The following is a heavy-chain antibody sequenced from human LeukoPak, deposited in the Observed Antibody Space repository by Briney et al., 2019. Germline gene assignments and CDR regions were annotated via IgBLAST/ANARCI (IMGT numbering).Heavy chain of an antibody. V-gene: IGHV4-34*01. D-gene: IGHD2-2*01. Sequence: SETLSLTCAVHGGSFSGYYWSWIRQPPGKGLEWIGEINHSGSTNYNPSLKSRVTISVDTSKNQFSLKLSSVTAADTAVYYCALLGYCSSTSCRFDYWGQGTLVTVSS. J-gene: IGHJ4*02. CDR2: INHSGST. CDR3: ALLGYCSSTSCRFDY. CDR1: GGSFSGYY.